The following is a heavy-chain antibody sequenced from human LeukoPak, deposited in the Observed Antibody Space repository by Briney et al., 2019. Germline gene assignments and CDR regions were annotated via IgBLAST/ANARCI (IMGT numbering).Heavy chain of an antibody. D-gene: IGHD6-13*01. CDR2: IYYSGST. CDR3: ARDAVDAYSRAYYFDS. V-gene: IGHV4-61*01. J-gene: IGHJ4*02. CDR1: GGSVSSGSYY. Sequence: SETLSLTCTVSGGSVSSGSYYWSWIRQPPGKGLEWIGYIYYSGSTNYNPSLKSRVTISVDTSKNQFSLKLSSVTAADTAVYYCARDAVDAYSRAYYFDSGGQGTLVTVSS.